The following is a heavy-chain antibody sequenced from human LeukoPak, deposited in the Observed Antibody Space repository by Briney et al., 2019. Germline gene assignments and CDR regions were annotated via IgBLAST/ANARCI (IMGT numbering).Heavy chain of an antibody. Sequence: PGGSLRLSCAASGFTFSSYSMSWVRQAPGKGLEWVSAISGSGGSTYYADSVKGRFTISRDNSKNSLYLQMNSLRAEDTAVYYCAKDRETVRGVIFDYWGQGTLVTVSS. D-gene: IGHD3-10*01. J-gene: IGHJ4*01. CDR2: ISGSGGST. V-gene: IGHV3-23*01. CDR1: GFTFSSYS. CDR3: AKDRETVRGVIFDY.